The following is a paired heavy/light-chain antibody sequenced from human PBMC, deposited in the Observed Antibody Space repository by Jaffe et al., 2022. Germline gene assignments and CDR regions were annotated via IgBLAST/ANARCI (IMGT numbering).Heavy chain of an antibody. D-gene: IGHD7-27*01. J-gene: IGHJ4*02. Sequence: DVQLLESGGGLVQPGGSLRLSCAASGFTFSNYAMTWVRQAPGRGLGWVSALSGSGSDTYYVDSVRGRFTISRDNSKNTLYLEMSSLRVDDTAIYYCAKALGSSNYYFDFWGQGTLVTVSS. CDR2: LSGSGSDT. V-gene: IGHV3-23*01. CDR3: AKALGSSNYYFDF. CDR1: GFTFSNYA.
Light chain of an antibody. CDR1: QSVSSY. CDR2: DAS. J-gene: IGKJ4*01. V-gene: IGKV3-11*01. Sequence: EIVLTQSPATLSLSPGERATLSCRASQSVSSYLAWYQHKPGQAPRLLIYDASKTATGIPPRFSGSGSGTDFTLTISSLEPEDFALYYCQHRRSWPLAFGGGTKVEIK. CDR3: QHRRSWPLA.